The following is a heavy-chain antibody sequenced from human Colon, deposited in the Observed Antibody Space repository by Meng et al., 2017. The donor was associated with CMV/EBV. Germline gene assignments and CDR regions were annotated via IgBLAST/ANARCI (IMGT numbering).Heavy chain of an antibody. J-gene: IGHJ4*02. CDR1: GYTFTNYY. CDR2: ISCNSGDM. CDR3: SRDGPWGYGGSDY. Sequence: QVQLVQSGAEVKKPGASVKGSCKASGYTFTNYYFHWVRQAPGQGLEWMGVISCNSGDMAYAQKFQGRFTMTRDTSTRTAYMELSSLRSEDTAVYYCSRDGPWGYGGSDYWGQGTLVTVSS. D-gene: IGHD7-27*01. V-gene: IGHV1-46*01.